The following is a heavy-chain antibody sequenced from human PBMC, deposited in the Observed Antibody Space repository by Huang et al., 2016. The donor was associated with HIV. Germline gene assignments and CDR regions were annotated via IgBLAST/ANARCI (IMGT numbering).Heavy chain of an antibody. V-gene: IGHV1-3*01. D-gene: IGHD3-10*01. J-gene: IGHJ4*02. CDR1: GYAFSTYA. CDR2: VNADNGNK. CDR3: ASVMSGSYLYFDY. Sequence: QVHLVQSGTEVRKPGASVRISCKASGYAFSTYALHWVRQAPGQRLEWMGWVNADNGNKEYSQKFQGRVTLTKDTSATTTYMELSSLRSEDTALYYCASVMSGSYLYFDYWGQGTLVTVSS.